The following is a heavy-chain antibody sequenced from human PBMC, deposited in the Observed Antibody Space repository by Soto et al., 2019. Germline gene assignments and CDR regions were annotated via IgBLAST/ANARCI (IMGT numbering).Heavy chain of an antibody. CDR1: GYTFTSYG. J-gene: IGHJ4*02. V-gene: IGHV1-18*01. D-gene: IGHD3-22*01. CDR3: ARDPGYDSSGYYPLGFDY. CDR2: ISAYNGNT. Sequence: QVQLVQSGAEVKKPGASVKVSCKASGYTFTSYGISWVRQAPGQGREWMGWISAYNGNTNYAQKLQGRVTMTTDTSTSTAYMELRSLRSDDTAVYYCARDPGYDSSGYYPLGFDYGGQGTLVTVSS.